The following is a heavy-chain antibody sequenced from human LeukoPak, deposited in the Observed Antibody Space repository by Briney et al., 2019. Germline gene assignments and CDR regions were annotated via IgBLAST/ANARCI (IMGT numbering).Heavy chain of an antibody. CDR3: ARGAKVDTAMVTIYYYFDY. CDR1: GGTFSSYA. V-gene: IGHV1-2*04. Sequence: GASVKVSCKASGGTFSSYAISWVRQAPGQGLEWMGWINPNSGGTNYAQKFQGWVTMTRDTSISTAYMELSRLRSDDTAVYYCARGAKVDTAMVTIYYYFDYWGQGTLVTVSS. CDR2: INPNSGGT. D-gene: IGHD5-18*01. J-gene: IGHJ4*02.